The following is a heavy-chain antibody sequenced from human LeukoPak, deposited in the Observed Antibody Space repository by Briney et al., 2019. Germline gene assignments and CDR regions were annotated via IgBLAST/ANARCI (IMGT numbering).Heavy chain of an antibody. CDR1: GYTFSSYG. D-gene: IGHD6-19*01. V-gene: IGHV7-4-1*02. CDR2: INTNTGEP. CDR3: ARDRGRYNNGRYDQEPRFDH. Sequence: ASVKVSCKASGYTFSSYGMNWMRQAPGQGLEWMGWINTNTGEPTYAQGFTGRFVFSLDTSVSTAYLQISSIKTEDTAVYYCARDRGRYNNGRYDQEPRFDHWGQGTLVTVSS. J-gene: IGHJ4*02.